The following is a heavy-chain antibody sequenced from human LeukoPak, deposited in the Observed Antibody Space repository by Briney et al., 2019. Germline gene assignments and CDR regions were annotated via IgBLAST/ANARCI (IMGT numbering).Heavy chain of an antibody. CDR2: ISSSGSTI. CDR3: AELGITMIGGV. V-gene: IGHV3-48*03. Sequence: GGSLRLSCAASGFTFSSYAMHWVREAPGKGLEWVSYISSSGSTIYYADSVKGRFTISRDNAKNSLYLQMNSLRAEDTAVYYCAELGITMIGGVWGKGTTVTISS. D-gene: IGHD3-10*02. J-gene: IGHJ6*04. CDR1: GFTFSSYA.